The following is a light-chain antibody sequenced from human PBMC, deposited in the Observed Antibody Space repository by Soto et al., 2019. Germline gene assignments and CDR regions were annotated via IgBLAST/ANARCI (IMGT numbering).Light chain of an antibody. CDR3: HSYDSRLNCYV. J-gene: IGLJ1*01. Sequence: QSVLTQPPSVSGAPGQRVTLSCTGSNSNIGAGFAVHWYQQLPGTAPKLLIHGNNNRPSGVPDRFSGSKSDTSASLASTGLQADDEADYYCHSYDSRLNCYVFGTGTKLTVL. CDR1: NSNIGAGFA. V-gene: IGLV1-40*01. CDR2: GNN.